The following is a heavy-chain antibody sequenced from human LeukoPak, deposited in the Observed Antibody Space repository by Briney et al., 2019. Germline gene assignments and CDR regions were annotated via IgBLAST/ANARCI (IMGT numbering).Heavy chain of an antibody. CDR3: ARDRNSGSSLDI. V-gene: IGHV1-2*02. J-gene: IGHJ3*02. CDR1: GYTFTGYY. D-gene: IGHD6-6*01. CDR2: IYPYSGDT. Sequence: ASVKLSCKASGYTFTGYYIHWVRQAPGQGLEWMGWIYPYSGDTNYAQNFQGRVTMTRDTSISTAYMELSSLKSDDTAVYYCARDRNSGSSLDIWGQGTMLTVSP.